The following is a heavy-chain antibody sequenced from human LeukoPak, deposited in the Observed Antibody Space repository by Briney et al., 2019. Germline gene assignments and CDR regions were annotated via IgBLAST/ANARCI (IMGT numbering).Heavy chain of an antibody. Sequence: ASVKVSCKASGGNFSGYAISWVRQATGQGLEWMGWMNTNSGNTGYAQKFQGRVTMTRNTSISTAYMELSSLRSEDTAVYYCARVSHCYDSIWGQGTLVTVSS. CDR3: ARVSHCYDSI. V-gene: IGHV1-8*02. J-gene: IGHJ4*02. CDR2: MNTNSGNT. CDR1: GGNFSGYA. D-gene: IGHD3-22*01.